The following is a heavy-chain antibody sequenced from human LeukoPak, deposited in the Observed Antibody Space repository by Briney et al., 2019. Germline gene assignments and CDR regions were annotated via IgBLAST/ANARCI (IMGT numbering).Heavy chain of an antibody. V-gene: IGHV4-34*01. CDR1: GGSLSGYY. D-gene: IGHD6-13*01. Sequence: PSGTLSLTCAVYGGSLSGYYWSWIRQPPGKGLEWIGDISHSGFTNYNPSLKSRVTISVDTSTNQFSLKLNSVTAADTAVYYCAKGGDSSTWTLSRYFDYWGQGTLVTVSS. CDR3: AKGGDSSTWTLSRYFDY. J-gene: IGHJ4*02. CDR2: ISHSGFT.